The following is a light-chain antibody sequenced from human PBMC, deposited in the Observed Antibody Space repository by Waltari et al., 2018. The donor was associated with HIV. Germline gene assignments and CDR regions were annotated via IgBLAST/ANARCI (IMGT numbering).Light chain of an antibody. CDR1: HSFSSSY. J-gene: IGKJ2*01. Sequence: ELVLTQSPGTLPLSPGERDTLPCRASHSFSSSYLAWYQQKPGQAPRLLIYGISSRVTGTPDRFSGSGSGTDFTLTISRLEPEDFAVYYCQQYGSSRYTFGQGTKLEIK. CDR2: GIS. CDR3: QQYGSSRYT. V-gene: IGKV3-20*01.